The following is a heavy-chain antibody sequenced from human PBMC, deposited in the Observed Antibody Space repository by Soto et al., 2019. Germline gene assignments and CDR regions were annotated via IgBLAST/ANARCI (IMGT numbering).Heavy chain of an antibody. J-gene: IGHJ5*02. Sequence: EVQLLESWGGLVQPGGSLRLSCAASGFTFSSYAMSWVRQAPGKGLEWVSAISGSGGSTYYADSVKGRFTISRDNSKNTLYLQMNSLRAEDTAVYYCAKDNNYSVGPFPLGFDPWGQGTLVTVSS. CDR1: GFTFSSYA. V-gene: IGHV3-23*01. CDR3: AKDNNYSVGPFPLGFDP. D-gene: IGHD1-1*01. CDR2: ISGSGGST.